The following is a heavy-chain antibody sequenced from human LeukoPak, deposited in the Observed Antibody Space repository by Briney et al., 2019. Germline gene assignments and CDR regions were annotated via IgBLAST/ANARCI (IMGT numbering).Heavy chain of an antibody. CDR3: AKDQGFHDSSGYYSLPVAPDAFDI. Sequence: PGGSLRLSCAASGFTFSSYAMSWVRQAPGKGLEWVSAISGSGGSTYYADSAKGRFTISRDNSKNTLYLQMNSLRAEDTAVYYCAKDQGFHDSSGYYSLPVAPDAFDIWGQGTMVTVSS. D-gene: IGHD3-22*01. CDR2: ISGSGGST. J-gene: IGHJ3*02. V-gene: IGHV3-23*01. CDR1: GFTFSSYA.